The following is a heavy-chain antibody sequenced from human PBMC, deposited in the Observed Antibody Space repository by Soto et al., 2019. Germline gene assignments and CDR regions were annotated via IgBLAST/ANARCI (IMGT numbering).Heavy chain of an antibody. CDR3: ARANYGSGSNYYYGMDV. CDR1: GFTFSRYG. V-gene: IGHV3-33*01. CDR2: IWYDGSNK. D-gene: IGHD3-10*01. J-gene: IGHJ6*02. Sequence: QVQLVESGGGVVQPGRSLRLSCAASGFTFSRYGMHWVRQAPGKGLEWVAVIWYDGSNKYYADSVKGRFTISRDNSKNXXFLQMNSLRAEDTAVFYCARANYGSGSNYYYGMDVWGQGTTVTVSS.